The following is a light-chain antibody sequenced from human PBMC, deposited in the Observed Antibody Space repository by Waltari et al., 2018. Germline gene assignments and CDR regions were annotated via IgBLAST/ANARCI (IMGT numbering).Light chain of an antibody. V-gene: IGLV7-46*01. CDR2: DTS. CDR1: TGVVTSGHY. CDR3: WVSYNDARSV. J-gene: IGLJ3*02. Sequence: QAVVTQEPSVTVSPGGTVTLTCGSTTGVVTSGHYPYWFQQKPGQAPRTLIFDTSNKPSGTPARFSGSLLGGKAALTLSGAQPEDAAEYYCWVSYNDARSVFGGGTKLTVL.